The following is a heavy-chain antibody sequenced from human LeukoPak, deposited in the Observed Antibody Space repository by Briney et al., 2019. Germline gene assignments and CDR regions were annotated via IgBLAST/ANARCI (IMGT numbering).Heavy chain of an antibody. CDR1: GYSFTTYW. CDR2: IYPGDSDT. Sequence: GESLKISCKGSGYSFTTYWIGWVRQMPGKGLECLGVIYPGDSDTRYSPSFQGQVTISADKSISTAYLQWSSLKASDTAMYYCARPDHDSSGYPRVFDYWGQGTLVTVSS. CDR3: ARPDHDSSGYPRVFDY. J-gene: IGHJ4*02. V-gene: IGHV5-51*01. D-gene: IGHD3-22*01.